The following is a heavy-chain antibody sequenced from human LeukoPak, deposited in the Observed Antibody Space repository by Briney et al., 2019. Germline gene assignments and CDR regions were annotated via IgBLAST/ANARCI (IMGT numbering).Heavy chain of an antibody. CDR1: GGSISGYY. Sequence: PSEALSLTCTVSGGSISGYYWSWIRQPPGKGLEWIGYIYYSGSTNYNPSLKSRVTISVDTSKNQFSLKLSSVTAADTAVYYCARDIVGATKGGYWGQGTLVTVSS. CDR2: IYYSGST. V-gene: IGHV4-59*12. D-gene: IGHD1-26*01. CDR3: ARDIVGATKGGY. J-gene: IGHJ4*02.